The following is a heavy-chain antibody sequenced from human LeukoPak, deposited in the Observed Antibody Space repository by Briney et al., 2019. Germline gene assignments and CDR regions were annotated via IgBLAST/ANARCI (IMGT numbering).Heavy chain of an antibody. V-gene: IGHV1-69*04. CDR2: IIPILGIA. J-gene: IGHJ4*02. CDR1: GGTFSSYA. CDR3: AREEGYYGSGSSLDY. D-gene: IGHD3-10*01. Sequence: SVKVSCKASGGTFSSYAISWVRQAPGQGLEWMGRIIPILGIANYAQKFQGRVTITADKSTSTAYMELSSLRSDDTAVYYCAREEGYYGSGSSLDYWGQGTLVTVSS.